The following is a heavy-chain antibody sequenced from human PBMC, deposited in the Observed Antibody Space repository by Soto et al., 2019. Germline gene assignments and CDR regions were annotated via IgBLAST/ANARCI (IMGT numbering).Heavy chain of an antibody. CDR1: GYSFTRYY. D-gene: IGHD2-15*01. V-gene: IGHV1-46*01. CDR3: ARVECGGGRRSHVDY. J-gene: IGHJ4*02. Sequence: QVQLVQSGIEVKKPGASVKVSCKASGYSFTRYYMHWVRQAPGQGLQWMGIINPSDGTTSYAQKFQGRVTVTRDTSTSTVYMELSSLRSEDTAVYYCARVECGGGRRSHVDYWGQGTLVAVSS. CDR2: INPSDGTT.